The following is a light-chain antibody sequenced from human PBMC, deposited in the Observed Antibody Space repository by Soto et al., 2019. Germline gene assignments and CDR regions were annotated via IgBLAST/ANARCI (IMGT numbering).Light chain of an antibody. CDR3: QHYDHLPVT. V-gene: IGKV1-33*01. CDR2: DAS. CDR1: QDIDKN. Sequence: DIQMTQSPSSLSASVGDRVAITCQASQDIDKNLNWYQQKPGNAPKLLIYDASNLETGVPSRFSGSGSGTDFTFTITSLQPEDIATYFCQHYDHLPVTFGGGTKVEIK. J-gene: IGKJ4*01.